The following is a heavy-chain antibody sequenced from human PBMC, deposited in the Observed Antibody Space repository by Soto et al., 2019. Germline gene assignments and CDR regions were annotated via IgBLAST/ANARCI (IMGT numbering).Heavy chain of an antibody. CDR3: AKDAVPSPYYYYYMDV. J-gene: IGHJ6*03. CDR2: ISWNSGSI. Sequence: GGSLRLSCAASGFTFDDYAMHWVRQAPGKGLEWVSGISWNSGSIGYADSVKGRFTISRDNAKNSLYLQMNSLRAEDTALYYCAKDAVPSPYYYYYMDVWGKGTTVTVSS. V-gene: IGHV3-9*01. D-gene: IGHD2-2*01. CDR1: GFTFDDYA.